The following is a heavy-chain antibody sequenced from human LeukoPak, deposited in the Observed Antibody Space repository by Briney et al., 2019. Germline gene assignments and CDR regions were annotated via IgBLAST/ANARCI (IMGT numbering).Heavy chain of an antibody. V-gene: IGHV3-23*01. J-gene: IGHJ4*02. CDR3: ARTYSGSSARGRYFDY. CDR1: GFTFSSYA. CDR2: IRGSGDST. D-gene: IGHD1-26*01. Sequence: GGSLRLSCVVSGFTFSSYAMSWVRQAPGKGLEWVSAIRGSGDSTYYADSVKGRFTISRDNSKNTLYLQMNSLRAEDTAVYYCARTYSGSSARGRYFDYWGQGTLVTVSS.